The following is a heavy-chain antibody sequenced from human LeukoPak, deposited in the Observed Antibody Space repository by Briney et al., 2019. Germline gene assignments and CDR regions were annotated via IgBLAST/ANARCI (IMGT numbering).Heavy chain of an antibody. CDR3: AKASPYYDILTGYYYYFDS. Sequence: SGGSLRLSCAASGFTFSSNAMSWVRQAPGKGLEWVSAVSVRADSTYYVDSVKGRFTISRDNSKNMVYLQMNSLRAEDTAVYYCAKASPYYDILTGYYYYFDSWGQGTLVTVSS. J-gene: IGHJ4*02. D-gene: IGHD3-9*01. CDR1: GFTFSSNA. V-gene: IGHV3-23*01. CDR2: VSVRADST.